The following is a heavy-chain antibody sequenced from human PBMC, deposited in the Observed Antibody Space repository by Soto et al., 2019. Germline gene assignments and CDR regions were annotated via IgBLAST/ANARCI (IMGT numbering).Heavy chain of an antibody. V-gene: IGHV4-39*01. Sequence: SETLSLTCTVSGGSISSSSYYWGWIRQPPGKGLEWIGSIYYSGSTYYNPSLKSRVTISVDTSKNQFSLKLSSVTAADTAVYYCARGVWFGELWYYYYGMDVWGQGTMVTVSS. CDR1: GGSISSSSYY. D-gene: IGHD3-10*01. CDR3: ARGVWFGELWYYYYGMDV. J-gene: IGHJ6*02. CDR2: IYYSGST.